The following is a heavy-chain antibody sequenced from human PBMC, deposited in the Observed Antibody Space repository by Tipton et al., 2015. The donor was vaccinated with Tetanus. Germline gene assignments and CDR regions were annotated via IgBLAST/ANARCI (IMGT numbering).Heavy chain of an antibody. D-gene: IGHD2-15*01. CDR3: ARQSCSGGSCRFDP. J-gene: IGHJ5*02. CDR2: IHYTGST. Sequence: TLSLTCRVSGGSIIVSNFYWGWIRQPPGKGLEWIGSIHYTGSTYLNPSLKSRVTISVDTSKNQFSLNLNAVTAADTAFYYCARQSCSGGSCRFDPWGQGTLVTVSS. V-gene: IGHV4-39*01. CDR1: GGSIIVSNFY.